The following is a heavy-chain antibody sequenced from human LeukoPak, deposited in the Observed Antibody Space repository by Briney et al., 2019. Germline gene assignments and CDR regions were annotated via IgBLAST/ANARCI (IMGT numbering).Heavy chain of an antibody. Sequence: SETLSLTCAVYGGSFSGYYWSWIRQPPGKGLEWIGEINHSGSTNYNPSLKSRVTISVDTSKNQFSLKLSSVTAADTAVYYCARAYRDGYNNDAFDIWGQGTMVTVSS. CDR2: INHSGST. D-gene: IGHD5-24*01. CDR3: ARAYRDGYNNDAFDI. V-gene: IGHV4-34*01. J-gene: IGHJ3*02. CDR1: GGSFSGYY.